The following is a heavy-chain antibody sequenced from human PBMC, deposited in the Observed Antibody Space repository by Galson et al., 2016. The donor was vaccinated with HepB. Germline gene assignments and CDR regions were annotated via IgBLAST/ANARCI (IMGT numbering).Heavy chain of an antibody. Sequence: SLRLSCAASGFTFSTYWMHWVRQAPGKGLVWVSRINSDGSSTTYADSVKGRFTVSRDNAKNTLYLQINSLGAEDTAVYYCVRKSTTGPGDSFQMWGQGTMVTVSS. CDR2: INSDGSST. D-gene: IGHD1-14*01. J-gene: IGHJ3*02. CDR1: GFTFSTYW. CDR3: VRKSTTGPGDSFQM. V-gene: IGHV3-74*01.